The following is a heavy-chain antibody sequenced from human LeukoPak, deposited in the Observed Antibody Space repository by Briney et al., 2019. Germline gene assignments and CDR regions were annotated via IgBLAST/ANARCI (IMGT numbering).Heavy chain of an antibody. D-gene: IGHD3-22*01. J-gene: IGHJ4*02. CDR1: GGSISSYY. V-gene: IGHV4-4*07. Sequence: PSETLSLTCTVSGGSISSYYWSWIRQPAGKGLEWIGRIYTSGSTNYNPSLKSRVTMSVDTSKNQFSLKLSSVTAADTAVYYCAKVIRASISVIVVVKASFDYWGQGSLVTVSS. CDR3: AKVIRASISVIVVVKASFDY. CDR2: IYTSGST.